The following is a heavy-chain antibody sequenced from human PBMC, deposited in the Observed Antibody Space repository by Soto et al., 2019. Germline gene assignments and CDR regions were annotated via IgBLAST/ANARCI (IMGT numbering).Heavy chain of an antibody. CDR3: ARGTSSGWFYYQIDY. V-gene: IGHV3-33*01. CDR2: IWYDGSNK. CDR1: GFTFSSYG. J-gene: IGHJ4*02. D-gene: IGHD6-19*01. Sequence: GGSLRLSCAASGFTFSSYGMHWVRQAPGKGLEWVAVIWYDGSNKYYADSVKGRFTISRDNSKNTLYLQMNSLRAEDTAVYYCARGTSSGWFYYQIDYWGQGTLVTVSS.